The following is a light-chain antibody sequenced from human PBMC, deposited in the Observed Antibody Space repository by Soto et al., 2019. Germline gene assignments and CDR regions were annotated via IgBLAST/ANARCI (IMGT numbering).Light chain of an antibody. V-gene: IGKV3-20*01. CDR3: HQYNSWPRGT. CDR2: GAS. Sequence: IVLTQSPGALSLSPGERATLTCRASQSFSSTYLAWYQQKPGQAPRLLIYGASSRAAGIPDRFSGSGSGTDFTLTISSLQSEDSAVYYCHQYNSWPRGTFGPGTKVEIK. J-gene: IGKJ3*01. CDR1: QSFSSTY.